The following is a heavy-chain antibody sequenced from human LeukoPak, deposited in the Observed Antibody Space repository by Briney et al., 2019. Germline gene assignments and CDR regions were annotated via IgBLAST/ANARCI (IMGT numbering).Heavy chain of an antibody. D-gene: IGHD5-12*01. Sequence: PGGSLRLSCAASGFTFSSYGMHWVRQAPGKGLEWVAFIRYDGSNKYYADSVKGRFTISRDNSKNTLYLQMNSLRAEDTAVYYCARDGSGYDFRFFDYWGQGTLVTVSS. J-gene: IGHJ4*02. CDR3: ARDGSGYDFRFFDY. CDR2: IRYDGSNK. CDR1: GFTFSSYG. V-gene: IGHV3-30*02.